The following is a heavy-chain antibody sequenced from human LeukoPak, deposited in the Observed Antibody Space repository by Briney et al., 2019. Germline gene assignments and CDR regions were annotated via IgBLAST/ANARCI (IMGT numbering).Heavy chain of an antibody. D-gene: IGHD6-13*01. CDR1: GYTFTSYG. J-gene: IGHJ4*02. CDR2: ISAYNGNT. Sequence: ASVKVSCKASGYTFTSYGISWVRQAPGQGLEWMGWISAYNGNTNYAQKLQGRVTMTTGTSTSTAYMELRSLRSDDTAVYYCARDWVGLIAAAGAFDYWGQGTLVTVSS. CDR3: ARDWVGLIAAAGAFDY. V-gene: IGHV1-18*01.